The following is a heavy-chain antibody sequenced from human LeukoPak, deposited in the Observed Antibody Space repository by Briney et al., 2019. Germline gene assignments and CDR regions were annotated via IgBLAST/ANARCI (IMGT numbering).Heavy chain of an antibody. J-gene: IGHJ5*02. CDR3: ATMTAAA. CDR1: GGSISSSSYY. D-gene: IGHD6-13*01. V-gene: IGHV4-39*07. Sequence: PSETLSLTCTVSGGSISSSSYYWGWIRQPPGKGLEWIGSIYYSGSTYYNPSLKSRVTISVDTSKNQFSLKLSSVTAADTAVYYCATMTAAAWGQGTLVTVSS. CDR2: IYYSGST.